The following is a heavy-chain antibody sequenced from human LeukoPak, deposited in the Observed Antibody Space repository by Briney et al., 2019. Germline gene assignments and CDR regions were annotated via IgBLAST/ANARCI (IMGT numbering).Heavy chain of an antibody. V-gene: IGHV1-18*01. D-gene: IGHD6-13*01. CDR2: ISAYNGNT. Sequence: GASVKVSCKTSGYAFTTYGITWLRQAPGQGLEWMGWISAYNGNTNYAQKLQGRVTMTTDTSTSTAYMELRSLRSDDTAVYYCARDRTAGPTDYWGQGTLVTVSS. CDR1: GYAFTTYG. CDR3: ARDRTAGPTDY. J-gene: IGHJ4*02.